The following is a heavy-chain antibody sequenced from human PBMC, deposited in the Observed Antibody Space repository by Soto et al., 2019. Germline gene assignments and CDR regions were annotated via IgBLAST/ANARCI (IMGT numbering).Heavy chain of an antibody. CDR1: GGSISSYY. CDR3: ARRGKKRGTNYYCMDV. V-gene: IGHV4-59*01. Sequence: PSETLSLTCTVSGGSISSYYWSWIRQPPGKGLEWIGYIYYSGSTNYNPSLKSRVTISVDTSKNQFSLKLSSVTAAGTAVYYCARRGKKRGTNYYCMDVWAQGTTVPVSS. D-gene: IGHD3-16*01. CDR2: IYYSGST. J-gene: IGHJ6*02.